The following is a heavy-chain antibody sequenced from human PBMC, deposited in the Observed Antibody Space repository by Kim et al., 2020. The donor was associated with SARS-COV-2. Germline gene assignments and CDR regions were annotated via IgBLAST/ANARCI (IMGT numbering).Heavy chain of an antibody. D-gene: IGHD3-3*01. Sequence: NYAQKFQERVTITRDMSTSTAYMELISLRSEDAAVYYCAAGTSVFWSGYWGQGTLVTVSS. J-gene: IGHJ4*02. CDR3: AAGTSVFWSGY. V-gene: IGHV1-58*01.